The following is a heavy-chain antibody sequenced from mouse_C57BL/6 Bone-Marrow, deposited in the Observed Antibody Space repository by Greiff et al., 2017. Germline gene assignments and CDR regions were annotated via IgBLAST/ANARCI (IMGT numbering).Heavy chain of an antibody. CDR3: ARRRKGYFDY. CDR1: GFNIKNTY. CDR2: IDPANGNT. Sequence: EVQLVESVAELVRPGTSVKLSCTASGFNIKNTYMPWVKQRPEQGLEWIERIDPANGNTKYAPKFQGKATITADTSSNTAYLQLSSLTSEDTAIYYCARRRKGYFDYWGQGTTLTVSS. V-gene: IGHV14-3*01. J-gene: IGHJ2*01.